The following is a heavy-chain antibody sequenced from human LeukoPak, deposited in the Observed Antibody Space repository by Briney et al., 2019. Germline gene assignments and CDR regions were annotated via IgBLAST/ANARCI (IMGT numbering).Heavy chain of an antibody. CDR3: ARNSQSYAMDV. CDR2: IWYDGSNK. Sequence: GRSLRLSCAASGFTFSSYGMHWVRQAPGKGLEWVAIIWYDGSNKYYADSVKGRFTISRDRSKNTLYLQMNSLRAEDTAVYYCARNSQSYAMDVWGQGTTGTVSS. D-gene: IGHD4-11*01. V-gene: IGHV3-33*01. CDR1: GFTFSSYG. J-gene: IGHJ6*02.